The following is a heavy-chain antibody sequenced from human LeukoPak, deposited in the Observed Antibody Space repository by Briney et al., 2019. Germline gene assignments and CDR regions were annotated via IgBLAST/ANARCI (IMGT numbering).Heavy chain of an antibody. J-gene: IGHJ5*02. D-gene: IGHD3-10*01. CDR3: ARDAYGSRSSSFDP. CDR1: GCTFTSYD. V-gene: IGHV1-8*01. Sequence: GASVKVSCKASGCTFTSYDINWVRQATGQGLEWMGWMNPISGNTGSAQKFQGRVSMTRNNPIGTAYMELSSLRSEDTAVYFCARDAYGSRSSSFDPWGQGTLVTVSA. CDR2: MNPISGNT.